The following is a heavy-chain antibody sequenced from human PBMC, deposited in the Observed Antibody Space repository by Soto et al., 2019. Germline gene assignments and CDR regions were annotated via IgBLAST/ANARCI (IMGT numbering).Heavy chain of an antibody. CDR3: ARDRLDIFGVVVPGAIDY. J-gene: IGHJ4*02. V-gene: IGHV3-21*01. D-gene: IGHD2-2*01. CDR2: ISSSSYI. CDR1: GFTFSSYS. Sequence: PGGSLRLSCAASGFTFSSYSMNWVRQAPGKGLEWVSSISSSSYIYYADSAKGRFTISRDNAKNSLYLQMNSLRAEDTAVYYCARDRLDIFGVVVPGAIDYWGQGTLLTVS.